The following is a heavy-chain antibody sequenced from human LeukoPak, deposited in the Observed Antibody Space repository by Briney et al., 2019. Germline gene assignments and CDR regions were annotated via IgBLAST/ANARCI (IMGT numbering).Heavy chain of an antibody. CDR1: GFIFSRYN. D-gene: IGHD6-13*01. CDR3: ARDIAAAGLGYLDY. Sequence: GGSLRLSCAASGFIFSRYNMNWVRQAPGKGLEWVSSISGSSSYIYYADSVKGRFTVSRDQNSLYLQMNSLRAEDTAVYYCARDIAAAGLGYLDYWGQGTLVTVSS. J-gene: IGHJ4*02. V-gene: IGHV3-21*01. CDR2: ISGSSSYI.